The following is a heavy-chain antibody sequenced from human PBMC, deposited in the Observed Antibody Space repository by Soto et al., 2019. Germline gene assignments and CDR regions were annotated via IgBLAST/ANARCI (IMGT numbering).Heavy chain of an antibody. Sequence: GGSLRLSCAASGFTFSSYSMNWVRQAPGKGLEWVSSISSSSSYIYYADSVKGRFTISRDNAKNSLYLQMNSLRAEDTAVYYCARTFGVVINPFDYWGQGTLVTVSS. CDR2: ISSSSSYI. J-gene: IGHJ4*02. CDR1: GFTFSSYS. V-gene: IGHV3-21*01. CDR3: ARTFGVVINPFDY. D-gene: IGHD3-3*01.